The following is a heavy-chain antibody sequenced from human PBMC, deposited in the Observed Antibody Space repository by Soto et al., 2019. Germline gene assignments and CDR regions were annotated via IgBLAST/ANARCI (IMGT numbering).Heavy chain of an antibody. Sequence: PGGSLRLSCAASGFTFSSYAMSWVRQAPGKGLEWVSAISGSGGSTYHADSVKGRFTISRDNSKNTLYLQMNSLRAEDTAVYYCAKDLPPVTFSYMDVCGKGTTVTVSS. V-gene: IGHV3-23*01. CDR1: GFTFSSYA. CDR2: ISGSGGST. CDR3: AKDLPPVTFSYMDV. J-gene: IGHJ6*03. D-gene: IGHD4-17*01.